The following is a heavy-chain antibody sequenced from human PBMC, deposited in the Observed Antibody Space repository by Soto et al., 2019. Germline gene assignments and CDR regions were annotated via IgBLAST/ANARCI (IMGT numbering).Heavy chain of an antibody. V-gene: IGHV4-34*01. D-gene: IGHD6-25*01. CDR1: GGSFSGYY. Sequence: QVQLQQWGAGLLKPSETLSLTCAVYGGSFSGYYWSWIRQPPGKGQEWIGEINHRGSTNYNPSLKRLVTISVDTSKNQFSLKLNSVTAADTAVYYCARGSRVKIPAASGRDYYYHGLDVWGQGTAVTVSS. CDR2: INHRGST. J-gene: IGHJ6*02. CDR3: ARGSRVKIPAASGRDYYYHGLDV.